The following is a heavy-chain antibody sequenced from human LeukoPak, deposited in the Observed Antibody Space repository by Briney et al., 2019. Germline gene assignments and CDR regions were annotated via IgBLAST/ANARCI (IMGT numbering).Heavy chain of an antibody. CDR3: VSPPDYRLFDY. J-gene: IGHJ4*02. CDR1: GGSFSGYY. CDR2: INHSGST. D-gene: IGHD3-16*02. V-gene: IGHV4-34*01. Sequence: SETLSLTCAVYGGSFSGYYWSWIRQPPGKGPEWIGEINHSGSTNYNPSLKSRVTISVDTSKNQFSLKLSSVTAADTAVYYCVSPPDYRLFDYWGQGTLVTVSS.